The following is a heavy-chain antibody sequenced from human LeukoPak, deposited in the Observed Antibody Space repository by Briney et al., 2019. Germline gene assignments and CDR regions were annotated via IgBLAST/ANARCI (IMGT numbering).Heavy chain of an antibody. CDR2: IYPGDSDI. J-gene: IGHJ3*01. D-gene: IGHD2-2*01. Sequence: GESLRISCKGSGYSFTNYWIGWVRQMPGKGLEWMGIIYPGDSDIRNSPSFQGRVTISVDKSISTVYLQWSSLKASDTAMYYCARDGPVPATTDALYFWGQGTMVTVSS. CDR1: GYSFTNYW. V-gene: IGHV5-51*01. CDR3: ARDGPVPATTDALYF.